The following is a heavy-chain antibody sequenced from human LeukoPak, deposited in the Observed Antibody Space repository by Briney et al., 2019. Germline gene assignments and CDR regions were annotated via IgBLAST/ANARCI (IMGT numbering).Heavy chain of an antibody. CDR3: AKGMGGKYCTNGLCYYSWFDP. D-gene: IGHD2-8*01. Sequence: ASETLSVTCTVSGASISSHYWSWIRQPPGKGLEWIGYIYYSGSSNYNPSLKSRVTISLDTSKNQFSLKLSSVTAADTAVYYCAKGMGGKYCTNGLCYYSWFDPWGQGTLVTVSS. J-gene: IGHJ5*02. V-gene: IGHV4-59*11. CDR2: IYYSGSS. CDR1: GASISSHY.